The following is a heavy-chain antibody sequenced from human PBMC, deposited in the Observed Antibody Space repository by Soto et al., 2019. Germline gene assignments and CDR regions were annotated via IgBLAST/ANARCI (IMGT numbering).Heavy chain of an antibody. Sequence: GGSLRLSCAASGFTFDDYAMHWVRQAPGKGLEWVSGISWNSGSIGYADSVKGRFTISRDNDKNSLYLQMNSLRAEDTALYYCARGGYYDSSGLAFDIWGQGTMVTVSS. D-gene: IGHD3-22*01. V-gene: IGHV3-9*01. CDR1: GFTFDDYA. CDR2: ISWNSGSI. J-gene: IGHJ3*02. CDR3: ARGGYYDSSGLAFDI.